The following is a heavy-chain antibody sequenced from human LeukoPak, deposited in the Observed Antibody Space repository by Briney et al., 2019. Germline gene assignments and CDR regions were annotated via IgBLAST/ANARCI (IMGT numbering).Heavy chain of an antibody. CDR2: FDPEDGET. V-gene: IGHV1-24*01. CDR1: GYTLTELS. Sequence: VASVKVSCKVSGYTLTELSMHWVRQAPGKGLEWMGGFDPEDGETIYAQKFQGRVTMTEDTSTDTAYMELSSLRSEDTAVYYCATVARYGSGSSYGMDVRGQGTTVTVSS. J-gene: IGHJ6*02. CDR3: ATVARYGSGSSYGMDV. D-gene: IGHD3-10*01.